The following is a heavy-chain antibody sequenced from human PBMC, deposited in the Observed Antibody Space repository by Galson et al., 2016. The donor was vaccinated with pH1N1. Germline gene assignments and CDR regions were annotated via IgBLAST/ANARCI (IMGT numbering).Heavy chain of an antibody. CDR1: GYTFTSNA. D-gene: IGHD2-2*01. Sequence: SVKVSCKASGYTFTSNAMNWVRQAPGQGLEWMGWINTNTGNPTYAQGFTGRFVFPLDTSVSMAYLQISSLKAEDTAVYYCARSYCSSTSCYGGSYYYYGMDVWGQGTTVTVSS. CDR3: ARSYCSSTSCYGGSYYYYGMDV. J-gene: IGHJ6*02. CDR2: INTNTGNP. V-gene: IGHV7-4-1*04.